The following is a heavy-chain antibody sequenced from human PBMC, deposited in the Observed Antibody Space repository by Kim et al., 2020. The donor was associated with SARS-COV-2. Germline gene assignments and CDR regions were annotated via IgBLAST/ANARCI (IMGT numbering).Heavy chain of an antibody. CDR2: IYSGGST. CDR3: AREEYSSSSAWFDP. J-gene: IGHJ5*02. V-gene: IGHV3-53*01. CDR1: GFTVSSNY. Sequence: GGSLRLSCAASGFTVSSNYMSWVRQAPGKGLEWVSVIYSGGSTYYADSVKGRFTISRDNSKNTLYLQRNSLRAEDTAVYYCAREEYSSSSAWFDPWGQGT. D-gene: IGHD6-6*01.